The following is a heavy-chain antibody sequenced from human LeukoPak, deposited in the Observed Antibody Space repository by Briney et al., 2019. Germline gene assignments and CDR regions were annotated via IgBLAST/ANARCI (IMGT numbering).Heavy chain of an antibody. J-gene: IGHJ4*02. V-gene: IGHV3-30*04. CDR3: ARDWQGSPGYYFHY. Sequence: GRSLRLSCAASGFSFSSYAMHWVRQAPGKGQEWVAVISYDETNKYYGDSVKGRFTISRDNSRNTLYLQMNSLRAEDTAVYYCARDWQGSPGYYFHYWGQGTLVTVSS. CDR1: GFSFSSYA. CDR2: ISYDETNK. D-gene: IGHD2-2*01.